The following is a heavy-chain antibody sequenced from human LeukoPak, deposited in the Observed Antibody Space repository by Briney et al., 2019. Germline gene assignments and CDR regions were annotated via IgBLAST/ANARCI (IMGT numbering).Heavy chain of an antibody. CDR2: IGSSGIYT. V-gene: IGHV3-11*03. CDR1: GFPFSDFD. J-gene: IGHJ4*02. D-gene: IGHD1-14*01. Sequence: PGGSLRLSCAASGFPFSDFDMTWFRQAPGKGLEWLASIGSSGIYTEYADSVKGRFTISRDNAKNSLYLQIHSLRVDDRAVYYCARCCCWNHLHYWGQGTLVTVSS. CDR3: ARCCCWNHLHY.